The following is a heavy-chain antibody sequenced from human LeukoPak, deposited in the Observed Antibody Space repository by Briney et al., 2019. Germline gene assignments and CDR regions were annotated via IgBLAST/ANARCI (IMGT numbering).Heavy chain of an antibody. V-gene: IGHV1-3*01. CDR2: VDAGSDNR. Sequence: ASVEVSCKASGYRFTSYSIHWVRQAPGQRLEWMGSVDAGSDNRKYSQKFQGRVTITSDTSASTAYMELSSLRSEDTAVYYCSRKYSSSSPYYYYGMDVWGQGTTVTVSS. J-gene: IGHJ6*02. CDR3: SRKYSSSSPYYYYGMDV. CDR1: GYRFTSYS. D-gene: IGHD6-6*01.